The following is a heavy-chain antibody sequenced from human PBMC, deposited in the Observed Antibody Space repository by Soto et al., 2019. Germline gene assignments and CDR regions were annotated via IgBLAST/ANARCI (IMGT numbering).Heavy chain of an antibody. J-gene: IGHJ5*02. CDR1: GYTFTGYY. Sequence: ASVKVSCKASGYTFTGYYMHWVRQAPGQGLEWMGWINPSSGGTNYAQKFQGWVTMTRDTSISTAYMELSRLRSDDTAVYYCARDLRKYYDSSGYYPQGFDPWGQGTLVTVSS. D-gene: IGHD3-22*01. CDR2: INPSSGGT. CDR3: ARDLRKYYDSSGYYPQGFDP. V-gene: IGHV1-2*04.